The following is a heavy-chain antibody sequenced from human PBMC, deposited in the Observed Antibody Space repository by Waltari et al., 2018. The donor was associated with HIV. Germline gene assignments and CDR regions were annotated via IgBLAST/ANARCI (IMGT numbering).Heavy chain of an antibody. J-gene: IGHJ4*02. CDR3: ASLYCSGGSCYDY. Sequence: EVQLVESGGGLVQPGGSLSLSCAASGFTFRSYWMTWVGPAPGKGLEWVANIKQDGSEKYYADSVKGRFTISRDNAKNSLYLQMNSLRAEDTAVYYCASLYCSGGSCYDYWGQGTLVTVSS. CDR2: IKQDGSEK. CDR1: GFTFRSYW. V-gene: IGHV3-7*01. D-gene: IGHD2-15*01.